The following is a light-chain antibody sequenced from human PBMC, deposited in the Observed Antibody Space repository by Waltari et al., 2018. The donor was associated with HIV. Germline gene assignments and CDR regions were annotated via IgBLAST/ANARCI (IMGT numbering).Light chain of an antibody. Sequence: IVMTQSPDSLAVSLGERATINCKSSQSVLYSSNNKNYVAWYQQKPGQPPKLLIYWACTRESGVPDRFSGSGSGTDFTLTISSLQAEDVAVYYCQQYYSTPWTFGQGTKVEIK. J-gene: IGKJ1*01. CDR3: QQYYSTPWT. V-gene: IGKV4-1*01. CDR2: WAC. CDR1: QSVLYSSNNKNY.